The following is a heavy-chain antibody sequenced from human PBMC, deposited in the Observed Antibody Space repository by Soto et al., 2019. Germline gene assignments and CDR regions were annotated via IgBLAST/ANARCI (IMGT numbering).Heavy chain of an antibody. J-gene: IGHJ4*02. CDR1: GFTFGDYA. CDR2: IRSRAYDGTT. Sequence: GGSLRLSCRASGFTFGDYAMSWVRQAPGKGLELVGFIRSRAYDGTTDYAASVKGRFTISRDDSKSIAYLQMNSLKTEDTAVYYCTSPQHYYDSSGMCGYWGQGTLVTVSS. V-gene: IGHV3-49*04. D-gene: IGHD3-22*01. CDR3: TSPQHYYDSSGMCGY.